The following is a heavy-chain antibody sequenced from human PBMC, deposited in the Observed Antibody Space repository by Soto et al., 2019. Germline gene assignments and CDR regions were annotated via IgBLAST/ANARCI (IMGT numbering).Heavy chain of an antibody. Sequence: EVQLVESGGGLVQPGGSLRLSCAASGFTFSSYPMHWVRQVPGKGLEHVSSTSGDGRIMYYLDSVKGRFTISRDNSKHTLYLQMGSLRTEDMAVYYCARGRAAYYFDYWGQGALVTVSS. CDR3: ARGRAAYYFDY. D-gene: IGHD6-25*01. CDR1: GFTFSSYP. CDR2: TSGDGRIM. V-gene: IGHV3-64*07. J-gene: IGHJ4*02.